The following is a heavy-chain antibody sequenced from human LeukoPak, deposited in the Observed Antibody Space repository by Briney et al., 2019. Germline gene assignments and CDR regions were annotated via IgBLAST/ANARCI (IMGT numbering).Heavy chain of an antibody. V-gene: IGHV3-21*04. Sequence: GGSLRLSCAASGFTFSSYSMNWVRQAPGKGLEWVSSISSSSSYIYYADSVKGRFTISRDNAKNSLYLQMNSLRADDTAVYYCAKGSQWDFLVGVFDSWGQGTLVTVSS. J-gene: IGHJ4*02. CDR1: GFTFSSYS. CDR2: ISSSSSYI. D-gene: IGHD1-26*01. CDR3: AKGSQWDFLVGVFDS.